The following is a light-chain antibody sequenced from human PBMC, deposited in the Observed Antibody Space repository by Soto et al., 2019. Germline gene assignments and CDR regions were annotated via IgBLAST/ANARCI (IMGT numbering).Light chain of an antibody. CDR1: QGIRND. CDR3: QQYNNWPPDRT. CDR2: ASY. V-gene: IGKV1-17*01. J-gene: IGKJ1*01. Sequence: IQLTQSPSSLSASVGDRVTITCRASQGIRNDLGWYQQKPGKAPQRLVFASYNLQSGVPSRFSGSGSGTEFTLTISSLQPEDFAIYFCQQYNNWPPDRTFGQGTKVEIK.